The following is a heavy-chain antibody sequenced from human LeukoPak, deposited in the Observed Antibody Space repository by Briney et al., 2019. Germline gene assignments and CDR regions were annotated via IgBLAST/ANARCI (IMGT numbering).Heavy chain of an antibody. V-gene: IGHV3-7*01. J-gene: IGHJ4*02. D-gene: IGHD6-13*01. CDR1: GFTFSNYW. Sequence: GGSLRLSCAASGFTFSNYWMSWVRQAPGKGLEWVANIKQDGSEKYYGDSVKGRFTISRGNAKNSLYLQMNSLRAEDTAVYYCARAHSSSWEYWGQGTLVTVSS. CDR3: ARAHSSSWEY. CDR2: IKQDGSEK.